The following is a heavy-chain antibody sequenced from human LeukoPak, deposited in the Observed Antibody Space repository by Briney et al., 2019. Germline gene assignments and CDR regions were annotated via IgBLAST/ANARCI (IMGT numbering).Heavy chain of an antibody. J-gene: IGHJ4*02. CDR2: INPNSGGT. CDR3: ARDSGSYYFEY. D-gene: IGHD1-26*01. V-gene: IGHV1-2*02. Sequence: WASVKVSCKASGYTFSGYYMYWVRQAPGQGLEWMGWINPNSGGTNFAQKFQGRVTMTRDTSINTAYMELSRLRSDDTAVYYCARDSGSYYFEYWGQGTLVTVSS. CDR1: GYTFSGYY.